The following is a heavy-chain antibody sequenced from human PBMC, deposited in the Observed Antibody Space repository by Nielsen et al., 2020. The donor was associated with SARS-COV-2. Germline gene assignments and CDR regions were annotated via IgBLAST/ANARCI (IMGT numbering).Heavy chain of an antibody. D-gene: IGHD5-18*01. Sequence: GGSLRLSCSASGFTFSSYAMHWVRQAPGKGLEYGSAISSKGGSTYYADSVKGRFTISRDNSKNTLYLQMSSLRAEDTAVYYCVKDLGSSYGYGFFSDGMDVWGQGTTVTVSS. CDR2: ISSKGGST. CDR3: VKDLGSSYGYGFFSDGMDV. V-gene: IGHV3-64D*06. CDR1: GFTFSSYA. J-gene: IGHJ6*02.